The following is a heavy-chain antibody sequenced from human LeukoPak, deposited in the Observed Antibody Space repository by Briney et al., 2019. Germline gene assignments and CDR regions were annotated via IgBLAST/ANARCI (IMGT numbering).Heavy chain of an antibody. D-gene: IGHD5-24*01. CDR2: IYTSGST. V-gene: IGHV4-61*02. CDR1: GGSISSGSYY. CDR3: ARGRDGYNFLNRGEYYYFDY. Sequence: SETLSLTCTVSGGSISSGSYYWSWIRQPAGKGLEWIGRIYTSGSTNYNPSLKSRVTISVDTSKNQFSLRLNSVTAADTAVYYCARGRDGYNFLNRGEYYYFDYWGQGTLVTVSS. J-gene: IGHJ4*02.